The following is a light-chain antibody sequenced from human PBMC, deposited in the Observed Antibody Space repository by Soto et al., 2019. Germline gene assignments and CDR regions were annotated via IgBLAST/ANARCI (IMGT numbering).Light chain of an antibody. V-gene: IGKV3-11*01. CDR3: QQRTDWLT. J-gene: IGKJ4*01. CDR2: DAS. Sequence: EILLTQSPATLSLSPGERATLSCRASQSVSSSLAWYQQRPGQAPRLLIYDASNRATGIPARFSGSGSGTDFTLTISSLEPEDFAVYFCQQRTDWLTLGGGTKVEI. CDR1: QSVSSS.